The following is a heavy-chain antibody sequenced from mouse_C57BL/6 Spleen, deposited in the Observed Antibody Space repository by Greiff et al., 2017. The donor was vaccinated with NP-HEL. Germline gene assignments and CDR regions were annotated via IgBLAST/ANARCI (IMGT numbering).Heavy chain of an antibody. V-gene: IGHV1-55*01. CDR1: GYTFTSYW. J-gene: IGHJ4*01. Sequence: VQLQQPGADLVKPGASVKMSCKASGYTFTSYWITWVKQRPGQGLEWIGDIYPGSGSTNYNEKFKSKATLTVDTSSSTAYMQLSSLTSEDSAVYYCARANGYLYYYAMDYWGQGTSVTVSS. CDR2: IYPGSGST. CDR3: ARANGYLYYYAMDY. D-gene: IGHD2-2*01.